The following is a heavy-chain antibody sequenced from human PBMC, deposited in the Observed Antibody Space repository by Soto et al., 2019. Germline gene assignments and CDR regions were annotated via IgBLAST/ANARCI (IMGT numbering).Heavy chain of an antibody. CDR1: GFTFSNYP. CDR2: MSGSGAST. Sequence: GGSLRLSCAASGFTFSNYPMSWVRQAPGKGLEWVSGMSGSGASTYYADSVKGRFTISRDNSKNTLYLQMNSLRGKDTAIYYCAKVGSGWYYFDYWGQGTLVTVSS. J-gene: IGHJ4*02. V-gene: IGHV3-23*01. CDR3: AKVGSGWYYFDY. D-gene: IGHD6-19*01.